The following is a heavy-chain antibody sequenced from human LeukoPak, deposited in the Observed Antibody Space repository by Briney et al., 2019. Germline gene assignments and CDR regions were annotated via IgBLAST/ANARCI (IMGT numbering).Heavy chain of an antibody. CDR3: AKTYMWSIDAFHI. V-gene: IGHV3-23*01. CDR1: GFIVSDID. Sequence: PGGSLRLSCAASGFIVSDIDLSWVRQAPGKGLEWVSGISARADSTYYADSVKGRVTISRDNSKNTLFLQLNSLRAEDAAVYYCAKTYMWSIDAFHIWGQGTMVTVSS. CDR2: ISARADST. D-gene: IGHD2-8*02. J-gene: IGHJ3*02.